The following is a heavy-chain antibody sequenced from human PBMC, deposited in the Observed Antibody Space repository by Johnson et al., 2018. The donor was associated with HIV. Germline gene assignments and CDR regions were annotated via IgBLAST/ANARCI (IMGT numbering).Heavy chain of an antibody. J-gene: IGHJ3*02. CDR1: GFTFSSYG. Sequence: QVQLVESGGGVVQPGGSLRLSCAASGFTFSSYGMHRVRQAPGKGLEWVAVISYDGSNKYYADSQKGRFTISRDNSKSTLYLQMNSLKVEDTAVYYCARDKGSWFDDAFDIWGQGTMVTVSS. D-gene: IGHD6-13*01. CDR3: ARDKGSWFDDAFDI. V-gene: IGHV3-30*19. CDR2: ISYDGSNK.